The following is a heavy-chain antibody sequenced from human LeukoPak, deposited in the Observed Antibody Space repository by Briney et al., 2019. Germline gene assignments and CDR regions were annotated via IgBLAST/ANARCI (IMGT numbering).Heavy chain of an antibody. CDR2: INPSGGST. CDR3: ARGDVLDSSVYNWFDP. D-gene: IGHD3-22*01. Sequence: SVKVSCKTSGYTFTSYYMHWVRQAPGQGLEWMGIINPSGGSTTYAQKFQGRVTMTRDTSTSTVYMELSSLRSEDTALYYCARGDVLDSSVYNWFDPWGQGTLVTVSS. J-gene: IGHJ5*02. V-gene: IGHV1-46*01. CDR1: GYTFTSYY.